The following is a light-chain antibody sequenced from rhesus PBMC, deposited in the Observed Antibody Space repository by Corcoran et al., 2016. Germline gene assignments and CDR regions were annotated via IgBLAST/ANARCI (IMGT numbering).Light chain of an antibody. V-gene: IGKV1-66*01. CDR1: QTVNNY. J-gene: IGKJ4*01. CDR2: YAS. Sequence: DIQMTQSPSSLSASVVYRVTITCRARQTVNNYLSWYQQKPGKAPKPLIYYASGFETRVPTRFSGSGSETDDILTRSSLQPEDISTYYCQQYNKPPLTFGGGTKVEFK. CDR3: QQYNKPPLT.